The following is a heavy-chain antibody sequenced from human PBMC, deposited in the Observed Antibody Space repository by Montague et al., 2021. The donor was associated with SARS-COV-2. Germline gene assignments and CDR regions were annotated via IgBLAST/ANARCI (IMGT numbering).Heavy chain of an antibody. Sequence: SETLSLTCAISGGSFSNYYWSWIRQPPEKGLEWIGEINQSGRTNNNPSLKSRVIISVDTSKNQFSLKLSSVTAADTAVYYCARRGSSVWGVTVSAELDYWGQGILVIVSS. J-gene: IGHJ4*02. CDR2: INQSGRT. CDR1: GGSFSNYY. CDR3: ARRGSSVWGVTVSAELDY. D-gene: IGHD3-10*01. V-gene: IGHV4-34*01.